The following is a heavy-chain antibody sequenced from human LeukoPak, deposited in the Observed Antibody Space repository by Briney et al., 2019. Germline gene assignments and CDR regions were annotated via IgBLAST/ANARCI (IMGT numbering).Heavy chain of an antibody. V-gene: IGHV5-51*01. Sequence: GESLKISCKTSGYNFTTYWIVWVRRMPGKGLEWMGIIYPGDSDTRYSPSFQGQVTISADKSISTAYLLWSSLKASDTAIYYCARQEYSGSYSDSWGQGTLVTVSS. D-gene: IGHD1-26*01. CDR2: IYPGDSDT. J-gene: IGHJ4*02. CDR3: ARQEYSGSYSDS. CDR1: GYNFTTYW.